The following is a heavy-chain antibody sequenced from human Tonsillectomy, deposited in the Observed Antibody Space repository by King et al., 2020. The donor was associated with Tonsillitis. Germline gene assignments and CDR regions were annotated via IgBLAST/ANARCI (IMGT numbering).Heavy chain of an antibody. CDR2: ITWSSGLI. CDR1: GFTFDDYA. CDR3: ARGPLNGHYVGYFDY. J-gene: IGHJ4*02. V-gene: IGHV3-9*01. D-gene: IGHD3-10*02. Sequence: VQLVQSGGGLVQPGRSLRLSCGASGFTFDDYAMHWVRQAPGKGLEWVSGITWSSGLIGYADFVKGRFIISRDNAKNSLYLQMNSMRDEDTALYYCARGPLNGHYVGYFDYWGQGALVTVSS.